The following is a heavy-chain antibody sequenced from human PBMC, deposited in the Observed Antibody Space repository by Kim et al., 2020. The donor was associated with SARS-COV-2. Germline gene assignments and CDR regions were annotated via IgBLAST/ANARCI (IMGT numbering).Heavy chain of an antibody. V-gene: IGHV3-21*01. J-gene: IGHJ4*02. CDR2: ISSSTSYI. CDR3: ARDFYDAHVFDY. Sequence: GGSLRLSCAASGFTFITYSMNWVRQAPGKGLEWVSFISSSTSYIYYADSVKGRFTISRDNAKNSLYLQMSSLRAEDTAVYYCARDFYDAHVFDYWGQGTLVTVSS. CDR1: GFTFITYS. D-gene: IGHD5-12*01.